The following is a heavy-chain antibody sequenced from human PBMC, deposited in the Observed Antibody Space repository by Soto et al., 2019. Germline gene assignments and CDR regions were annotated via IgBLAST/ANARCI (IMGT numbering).Heavy chain of an antibody. V-gene: IGHV4-4*02. CDR2: IYHSGST. Sequence: SETLSLTCVVSGNSISTTNWWSWVRQSPGKGLEWIGEIYHSGSTNYNPSLKSRVTISVDKSKNQFSLKLSSVTAADTAVYYCARDVGYHYDGSPSGQFDFWGQGTLVTVSS. CDR1: GNSISTTNW. CDR3: ARDVGYHYDGSPSGQFDF. J-gene: IGHJ4*02. D-gene: IGHD3-22*01.